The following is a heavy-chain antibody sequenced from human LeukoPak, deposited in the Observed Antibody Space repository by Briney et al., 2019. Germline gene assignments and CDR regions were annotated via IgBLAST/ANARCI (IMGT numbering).Heavy chain of an antibody. V-gene: IGHV5-51*01. J-gene: IGHJ6*03. Sequence: HGESLKISCKGSGYSFTSYWIGWVRQMPGKGLEWMGIIYPGDSDTRYRPSFQGHVTISADKSINTAYLQWRSLKASDTAMYYCARLVSCSGGSCYSRGNYYMDVWGKGTTVTVSS. CDR2: IYPGDSDT. CDR1: GYSFTSYW. D-gene: IGHD2-15*01. CDR3: ARLVSCSGGSCYSRGNYYMDV.